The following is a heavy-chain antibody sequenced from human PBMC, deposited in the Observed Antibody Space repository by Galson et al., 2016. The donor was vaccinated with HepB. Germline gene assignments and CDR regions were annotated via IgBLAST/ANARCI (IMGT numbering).Heavy chain of an antibody. CDR2: LYDSGRT. Sequence: ETLSLTCTVSGGSVTNAKSFWSWIRQPPGQGLEWIGYLYDSGRTNLNVSLRSRVTISIDTSKNQFSLRLTSVTAADTAVYYCARGVDTAPAYYFDHWGQGRLVSVSS. J-gene: IGHJ4*02. D-gene: IGHD5-18*01. V-gene: IGHV4-61*01. CDR3: ARGVDTAPAYYFDH. CDR1: GGSVTNAKSF.